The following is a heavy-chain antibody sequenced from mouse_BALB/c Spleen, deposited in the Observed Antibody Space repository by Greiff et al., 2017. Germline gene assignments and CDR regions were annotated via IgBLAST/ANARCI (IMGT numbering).Heavy chain of an antibody. CDR2: INPSSGYT. J-gene: IGHJ4*01. D-gene: IGHD2-10*01. Sequence: QVQLKQSGAELARPGASVKMSCKASGYTFTSYTMHWVKQRPGQGLEWIGYINPSSGYTNYNQKFKDKATFTADNSSSTAYMQLSSLTSEDSAGYYCASTYYGNYRAMDFRGPGTSVTVSS. CDR3: ASTYYGNYRAMDF. V-gene: IGHV1-4*01. CDR1: GYTFTSYT.